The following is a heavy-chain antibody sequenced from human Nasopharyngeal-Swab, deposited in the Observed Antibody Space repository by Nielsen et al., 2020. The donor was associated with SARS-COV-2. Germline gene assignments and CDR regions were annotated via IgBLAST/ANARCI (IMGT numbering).Heavy chain of an antibody. CDR1: GYTFTNYY. CDR2: INPKSGNT. J-gene: IGHJ5*02. Sequence: ASVKVSCKASGYTFTNYYIYWLRQAPGQGLEWMGWINPKSGNTDYAQKFQGRVTMTRDTSIRTAYMDVRGLRSDDTAVYYCARRLVINATDLDRWGQGTLVTVYS. V-gene: IGHV1-2*02. CDR3: ARRLVINATDLDR. D-gene: IGHD2-21*01.